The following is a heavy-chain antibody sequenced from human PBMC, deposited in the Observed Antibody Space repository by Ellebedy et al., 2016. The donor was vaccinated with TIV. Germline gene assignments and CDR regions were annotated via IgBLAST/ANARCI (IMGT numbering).Heavy chain of an antibody. CDR3: ARDQGWAVPGTTRFDY. CDR1: GFTFSNAW. V-gene: IGHV3-7*01. J-gene: IGHJ4*02. D-gene: IGHD6-19*01. CDR2: IKQEGYEQ. Sequence: GESLKISCAASGFTFSNAWMSWVRQAPGKGLEWVASIKQEGYEQSYVDSVEGRFTISRDNAKNSLYLQMTSLRAEDTAVYYCARDQGWAVPGTTRFDYWGQGTLVTVSS.